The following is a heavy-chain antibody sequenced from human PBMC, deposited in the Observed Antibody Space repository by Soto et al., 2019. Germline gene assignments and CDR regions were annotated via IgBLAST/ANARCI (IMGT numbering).Heavy chain of an antibody. CDR2: ISANGRNS. V-gene: IGHV3-23*01. CDR3: AQDLSPIGSLALGAPFDS. Sequence: XVSLRLSCAACGFTFSNYAMNWIRQAPGKGLEWLSSISANGRNSYYADSVKGRFTISRDRSKNTLYLQLDSLRVEDTAIYFCAQDLSPIGSLALGAPFDSWGQGTLVTVSS. D-gene: IGHD3-16*02. CDR1: GFTFSNYA. J-gene: IGHJ4*02.